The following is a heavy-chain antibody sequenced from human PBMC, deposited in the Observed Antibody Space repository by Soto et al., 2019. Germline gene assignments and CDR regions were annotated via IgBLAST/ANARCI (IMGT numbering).Heavy chain of an antibody. J-gene: IGHJ6*01. D-gene: IGHD3-10*01. V-gene: IGHV3-11*01. CDR1: GFTFRDYY. CDR3: AREISPPRYNVYNHAVDV. CDR2: ISRSGNTI. Sequence: QVQLVESGGALVKPGGSLRVSCAASGFTFRDYYMNWIRQPPGKGLEWVAFISRSGNTINYSDAVKGRFTISRDNADNSLFLQMSALRVEDTAVYFWAREISPPRYNVYNHAVDVWGLGTTVTVSP.